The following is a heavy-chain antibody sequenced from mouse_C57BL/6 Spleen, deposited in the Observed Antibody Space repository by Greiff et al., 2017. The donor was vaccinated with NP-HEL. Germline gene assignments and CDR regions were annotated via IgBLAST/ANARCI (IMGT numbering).Heavy chain of an antibody. CDR1: GYTFTDYY. Sequence: VQLQQSGPELVKPGASVKISCKASGYTFTDYYMNWVKQSNGKSLEWIGDINPNNGGTSYNQKFKGKATLTVDKSSSTAYMELRSLTSEDSAVYYCASAGRGYGSSFYWYFDVWGTGTTVTVSS. J-gene: IGHJ1*03. V-gene: IGHV1-26*01. CDR3: ASAGRGYGSSFYWYFDV. CDR2: INPNNGGT. D-gene: IGHD1-1*01.